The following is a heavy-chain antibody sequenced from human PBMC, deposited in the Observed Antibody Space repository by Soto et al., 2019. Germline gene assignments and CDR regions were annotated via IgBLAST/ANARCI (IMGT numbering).Heavy chain of an antibody. CDR2: ITASGAST. J-gene: IGHJ4*02. CDR1: GFSFSTYI. V-gene: IGHV3-23*01. CDR3: DYFASRSSGGLRLLSH. D-gene: IGHD2-2*01. Sequence: GKSLRLSCAASGFSFSTYIMSWVRQAPGEGLEWVSGITASGASTYYGDSVKGRFTISRDNSKNTLYLQMSSLRAEDTAVYHCDYFASRSSGGLRLLSHWGQGSLVPVSS.